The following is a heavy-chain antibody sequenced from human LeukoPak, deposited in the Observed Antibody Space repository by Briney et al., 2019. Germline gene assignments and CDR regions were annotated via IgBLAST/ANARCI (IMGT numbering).Heavy chain of an antibody. D-gene: IGHD3-22*01. J-gene: IGHJ4*02. CDR2: IKSKTDGGTT. CDR1: GFTFSNAW. Sequence: GGSLRLSCAACGFTFSNAWMSWVRQAPGKGLEWVGRIKSKTDGGTTDYAAPVKGRFTISRDDSKNTLYLQMNSLKTEDTAVYYCTTYYYDSSGYLDYWGQGTLVTVSS. CDR3: TTYYYDSSGYLDY. V-gene: IGHV3-15*01.